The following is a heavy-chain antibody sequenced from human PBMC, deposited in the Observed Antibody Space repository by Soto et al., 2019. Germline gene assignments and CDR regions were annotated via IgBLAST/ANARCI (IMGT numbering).Heavy chain of an antibody. CDR3: ARDDILCSGGSCYGVPMDV. J-gene: IGHJ6*03. CDR1: GLTFRSYA. D-gene: IGHD2-15*01. Sequence: GGSIGVSGAAAGLTFRSYAMGGVGKDQGKGREGVSAISGSGGSTYYAGSVKGRFTISRDSSKNMLHLQMDSLRAEDTAVYYCARDDILCSGGSCYGVPMDVWGKGTTVTVSS. CDR2: ISGSGGST. V-gene: IGHV3-23*01.